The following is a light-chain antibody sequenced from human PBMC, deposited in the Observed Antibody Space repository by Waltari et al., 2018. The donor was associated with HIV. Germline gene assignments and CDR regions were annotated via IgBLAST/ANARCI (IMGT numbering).Light chain of an antibody. Sequence: QSALTQPASVSGSPGQSVNMSCTGTSSDVGKYDFVSWYQHNPGQAPRLIIYDVTTRPSGVSLRSSGSKAGNTASLTISGLQAEDEANYYCCSYAGGPFVFGSGT. CDR2: DVT. CDR3: CSYAGGPFV. V-gene: IGLV2-23*02. J-gene: IGLJ1*01. CDR1: SSDVGKYDF.